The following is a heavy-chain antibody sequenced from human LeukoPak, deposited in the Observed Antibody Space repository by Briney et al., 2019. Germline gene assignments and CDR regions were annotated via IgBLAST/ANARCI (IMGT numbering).Heavy chain of an antibody. CDR1: VSRFTEYY. J-gene: IGHJ4*02. CDR3: AEDRSGLAWSGDHGHVDF. V-gene: IGHV1-2*02. D-gene: IGHD3-3*02. CDR2: IAPNSGGS. Sequence: ASVKVSCKTSVSRFTEYYMECMRHAPGQGLEWMGWIAPNSGGSNYAQHFQGRVTMTRARSISTIYLELTNLRSDATPVYYWAEDRSGLAWSGDHGHVDFGGQGTLVTVSS.